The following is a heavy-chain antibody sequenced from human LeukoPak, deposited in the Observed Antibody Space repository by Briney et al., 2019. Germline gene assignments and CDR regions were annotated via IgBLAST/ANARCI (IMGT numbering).Heavy chain of an antibody. Sequence: GGSLRLSCAASGFTVSSNYMSWVRQAPGKGLEWVSVIYSGGSTYYADSVKGRFTISRDNSKNTLYLQMNSLRAEDTAVYYCARAKPPRYSSSWYELKAYYFDYWGQGTLVTVSS. J-gene: IGHJ4*02. CDR2: IYSGGST. D-gene: IGHD6-13*01. V-gene: IGHV3-53*01. CDR1: GFTVSSNY. CDR3: ARAKPPRYSSSWYELKAYYFDY.